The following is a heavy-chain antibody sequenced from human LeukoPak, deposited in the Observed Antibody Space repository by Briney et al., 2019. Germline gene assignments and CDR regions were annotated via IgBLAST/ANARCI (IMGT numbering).Heavy chain of an antibody. CDR2: IFGGGST. D-gene: IGHD3-22*01. CDR1: GFTFSDYY. Sequence: GGSLRLSCAASGFTFSDYYMSWIRQAPGKGLEWVSVIFGGGSTYYADSVKGRFTISRDNSKNTLYLQMNSLRAEDTAVYYCARDRYDSSGYYWGDYWGQGTLVTVSS. V-gene: IGHV3-66*01. J-gene: IGHJ4*02. CDR3: ARDRYDSSGYYWGDY.